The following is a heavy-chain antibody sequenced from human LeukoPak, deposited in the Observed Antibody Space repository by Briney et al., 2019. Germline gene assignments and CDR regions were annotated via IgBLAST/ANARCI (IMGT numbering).Heavy chain of an antibody. V-gene: IGHV3-23*01. CDR2: ISGNSDRT. CDR1: GFTYSGYG. Sequence: GGSLRLSCAASGFTYSGYGMSWVRQAPGKGLEWLSAISGNSDRTYYADSVRGRFTISRDNSKNTLYMQINTLRVEDTAVYYCAKDRLGAILYFDYWGQGTFLTVSS. D-gene: IGHD1-26*01. J-gene: IGHJ4*02. CDR3: AKDRLGAILYFDY.